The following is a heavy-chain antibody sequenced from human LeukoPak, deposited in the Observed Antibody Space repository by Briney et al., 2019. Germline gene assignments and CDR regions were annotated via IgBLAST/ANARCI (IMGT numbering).Heavy chain of an antibody. CDR2: IIPILGIA. D-gene: IGHD7-27*01. CDR1: GCTFSSYA. Sequence: SVKVSCKASGCTFSSYAISWVRQAPGQGLEWIGRIIPILGIANYAQKFQGRVTITADKSTSTAYMELSSLRSEDTAVYYCAESPSTGDYWFDRWGQGTVVIVSS. V-gene: IGHV1-69*04. CDR3: AESPSTGDYWFDR. J-gene: IGHJ5*02.